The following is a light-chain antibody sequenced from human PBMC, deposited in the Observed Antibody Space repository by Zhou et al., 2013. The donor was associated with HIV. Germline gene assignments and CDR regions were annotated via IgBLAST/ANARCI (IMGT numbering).Light chain of an antibody. CDR1: QDIANY. V-gene: IGKV1-16*02. CDR3: QQYXSYPIT. Sequence: DIQMTQSPSSLSASVGDTVTITCRASQDIANYVAWFQQKPGKAPKSLIYAASSLQNGASSKFEGSGSGTDFTLTIDNLQSEDSATTFCQQYXSYPITFGQGTRLEI. J-gene: IGKJ5*01. CDR2: AAS.